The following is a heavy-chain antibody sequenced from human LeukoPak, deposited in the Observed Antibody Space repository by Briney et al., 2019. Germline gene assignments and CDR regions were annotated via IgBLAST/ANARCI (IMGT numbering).Heavy chain of an antibody. CDR2: INPSGGST. Sequence: ASVKVSCKASGYTFTSYDINWVRQAPGQGLEWMGIINPSGGSTSYAQKFQGRVTMTRDTSTSTVYMELSSLRSEDTAVYYCAWSQYSGLGDYWGQGTLVTVSS. CDR1: GYTFTSYD. CDR3: AWSQYSGLGDY. J-gene: IGHJ4*02. V-gene: IGHV1-46*01. D-gene: IGHD2-15*01.